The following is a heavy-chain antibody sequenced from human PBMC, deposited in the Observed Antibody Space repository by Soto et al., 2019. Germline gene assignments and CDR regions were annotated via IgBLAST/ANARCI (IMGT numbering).Heavy chain of an antibody. CDR2: INSDGSST. J-gene: IGHJ4*02. V-gene: IGHV3-74*01. Sequence: EVQLVESGGGLVQPGGSLRLSCAASGFTFSSYWMHWVRQAPGKGLVWVSRINSDGSSTSYADSVKGRFTISRDNAKNTLYLQMNSLRAEDTAVYYCARGPYCRGGSCYSFGRPPDYWGQGTLVTVSS. D-gene: IGHD2-15*01. CDR3: ARGPYCRGGSCYSFGRPPDY. CDR1: GFTFSSYW.